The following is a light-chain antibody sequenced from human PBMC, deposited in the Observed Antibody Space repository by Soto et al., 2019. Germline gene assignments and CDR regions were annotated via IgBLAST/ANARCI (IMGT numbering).Light chain of an antibody. CDR3: QQYYSTPNT. Sequence: DIVMTQSPDSLAVSLGERATINCRSSQSILFTSNHKTSLGWYQQKPGQPPQLLIYWASIRESGVPDRSSGSGSRTEFSLTISSLQPEDVAFYYCQQYYSTPNTFGQGTQLEIK. V-gene: IGKV4-1*01. CDR2: WAS. CDR1: QSILFTSNHKTS. J-gene: IGKJ2*01.